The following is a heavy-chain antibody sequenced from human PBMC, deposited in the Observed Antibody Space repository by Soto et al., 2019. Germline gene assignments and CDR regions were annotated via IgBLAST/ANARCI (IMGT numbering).Heavy chain of an antibody. CDR3: ARGATDLSYSYYGMDV. Sequence: GGSLRLSCAAAGFTFSSYGMHWVRQAPGKGLEWVAVIWYDGSNKYYADSLKGRFTISRANSKNTLCLQMNSLSAEDAVVYYCARGATDLSYSYYGMDVWGQGTTVTVSS. D-gene: IGHD5-12*01. V-gene: IGHV3-33*01. J-gene: IGHJ6*02. CDR2: IWYDGSNK. CDR1: GFTFSSYG.